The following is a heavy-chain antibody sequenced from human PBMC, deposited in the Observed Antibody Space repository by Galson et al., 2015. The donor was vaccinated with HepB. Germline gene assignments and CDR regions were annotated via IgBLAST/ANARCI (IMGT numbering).Heavy chain of an antibody. CDR1: GYTFTSYG. Sequence: SVKVSCKASGYTFTSYGISWVRQAPGQGLEWMGWISAYNGNTNYAQKLQGRVTMTTDTSTSTAYMELRSLRSDDTAVYYCARDPGIAVTPLCDYWGQGTLVTVSS. CDR2: ISAYNGNT. CDR3: ARDPGIAVTPLCDY. J-gene: IGHJ4*02. D-gene: IGHD6-19*01. V-gene: IGHV1-18*04.